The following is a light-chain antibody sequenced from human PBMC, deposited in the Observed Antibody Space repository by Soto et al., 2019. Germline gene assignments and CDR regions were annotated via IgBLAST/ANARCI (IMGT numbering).Light chain of an antibody. CDR2: DAY. CDR1: QSFRGL. V-gene: IGKV3D-15*01. J-gene: IGKJ4*01. CDR3: QQYNNWPPLT. Sequence: EVVLTQSPVTLSLSPGERATLSCRASQSFRGLLAWYQQKPGQAPRLLIYDAYNRATGIPPRFSGSGSGTEFTLTISSLQSEDFAVYYCQQYNNWPPLTFGGGTKWIS.